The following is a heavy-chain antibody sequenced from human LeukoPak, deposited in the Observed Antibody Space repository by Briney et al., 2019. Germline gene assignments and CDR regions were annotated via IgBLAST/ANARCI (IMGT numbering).Heavy chain of an antibody. CDR1: GGSISNYY. V-gene: IGHV4-59*01. J-gene: IGHJ4*02. CDR3: ARTGADYFDY. Sequence: SETLSLTCTVSGGSISNYYWSWIRQPPGKGLEWIGYIYYSGSTNYNPSLKSRVTISVDTSKNQFSLKLSSVTAADTAVYYCARTGADYFDYWGQGTLVTVSS. D-gene: IGHD1-14*01. CDR2: IYYSGST.